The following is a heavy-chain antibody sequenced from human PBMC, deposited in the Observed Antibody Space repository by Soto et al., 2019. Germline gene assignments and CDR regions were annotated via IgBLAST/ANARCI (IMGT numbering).Heavy chain of an antibody. D-gene: IGHD3-3*01. Sequence: GASVKVSCKASGYTFTSYDINWVRQATGQGLEWMGWMNPNSGNTGYAQKFQGRVTMTRNTSISTAYMELSSLRSEDTAVYYSARARLPFQGNWFDPWGPGTLVTSPQ. CDR1: GYTFTSYD. CDR2: MNPNSGNT. J-gene: IGHJ5*02. CDR3: ARARLPFQGNWFDP. V-gene: IGHV1-8*01.